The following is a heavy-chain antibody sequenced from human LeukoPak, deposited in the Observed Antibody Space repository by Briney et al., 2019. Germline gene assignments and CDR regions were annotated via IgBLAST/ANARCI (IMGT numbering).Heavy chain of an antibody. Sequence: GGSLRLSCAASGFTFSNYGMHWVRQAPGKGLEWVAVIWYDGSNKYYADSVKGRFTISRDNSKNTLFLQMNSLRAEDTAVYYCARDTGYGYVLDYWGQGTLVTVSS. CDR3: ARDTGYGYVLDY. J-gene: IGHJ4*02. V-gene: IGHV3-33*01. CDR1: GFTFSNYG. CDR2: IWYDGSNK. D-gene: IGHD5-18*01.